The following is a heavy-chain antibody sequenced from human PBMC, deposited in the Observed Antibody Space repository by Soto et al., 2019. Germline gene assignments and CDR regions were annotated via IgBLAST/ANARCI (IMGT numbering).Heavy chain of an antibody. V-gene: IGHV3-66*01. CDR3: ARVYSSSWSHLDY. Sequence: GSLRLSCAASGFTVSSNYMSWVRQAPGKGLEWVSVIYSGGSTYYADSVKGRFTISRDNSKNTLYLQMNSLRAEDTAVYYCARVYSSSWSHLDYWGQGTLVTVSS. CDR1: GFTVSSNY. J-gene: IGHJ4*02. D-gene: IGHD6-13*01. CDR2: IYSGGST.